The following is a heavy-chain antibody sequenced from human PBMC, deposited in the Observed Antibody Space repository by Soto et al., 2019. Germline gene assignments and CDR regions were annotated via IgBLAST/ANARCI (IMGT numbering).Heavy chain of an antibody. CDR2: IYSGGST. J-gene: IGHJ4*02. CDR1: GFTVSSNY. D-gene: IGHD5-18*01. CDR3: ARALGYSYGSLYFDY. V-gene: IGHV3-53*01. Sequence: GGSLRLSCAASGFTVSSNYMSWVRQAPGKGLEWVSVIYSGGSTYYADSVKGRFTISRDNSKNTLYLQMNSLRAEDTAVYYCARALGYSYGSLYFDYWGQGTPVTVSS.